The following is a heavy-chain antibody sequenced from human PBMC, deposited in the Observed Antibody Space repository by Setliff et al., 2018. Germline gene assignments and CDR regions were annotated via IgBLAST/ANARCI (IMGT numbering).Heavy chain of an antibody. D-gene: IGHD3-22*01. J-gene: IGHJ3*02. CDR3: ARDYYDSRGSYAFDI. CDR2: INHSGST. CDR1: GGSFSGYY. Sequence: PSETLSLTCAVYGGSFSGYYWSWIRQPPGKGLEWIGEINHSGSTNHNPSLKSRVTISVDTSKNQFSLNLSSVTAADTAMYHCARDYYDSRGSYAFDIWGQGTVVTVS. V-gene: IGHV4-34*01.